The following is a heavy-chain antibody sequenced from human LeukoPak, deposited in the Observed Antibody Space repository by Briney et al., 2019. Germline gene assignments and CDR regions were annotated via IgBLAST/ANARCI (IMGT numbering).Heavy chain of an antibody. CDR1: GFTFSSYW. Sequence: QTGGSLRLSCAASGFTFSSYWMSWVRQAPGKGLEWVANIKQDGSEKDYVDSVKGRFTISRDNAKNSLYLQMNSLRAEDTAVYYCARDRTVTTHYYYYGMDVWGQGTTVTVSS. CDR2: IKQDGSEK. V-gene: IGHV3-7*01. J-gene: IGHJ6*02. D-gene: IGHD4-17*01. CDR3: ARDRTVTTHYYYYGMDV.